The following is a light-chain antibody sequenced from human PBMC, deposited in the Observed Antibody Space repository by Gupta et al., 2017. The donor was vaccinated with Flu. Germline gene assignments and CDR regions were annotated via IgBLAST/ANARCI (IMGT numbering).Light chain of an antibody. CDR3: QQFYITPRT. J-gene: IGKJ2*01. Sequence: SLGERATINCKSSQSVLYSSNNKNYLAWFQQKPGQPPKLLIYWASTRESGVPDRFSGSGSGTDFTLTISNLQAEDVAVYYCQQFYITPRTFGQGTKLEIK. V-gene: IGKV4-1*01. CDR2: WAS. CDR1: QSVLYSSNNKNY.